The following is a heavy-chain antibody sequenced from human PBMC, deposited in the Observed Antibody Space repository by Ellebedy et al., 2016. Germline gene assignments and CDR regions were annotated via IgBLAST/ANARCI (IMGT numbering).Heavy chain of an antibody. V-gene: IGHV4-31*03. CDR2: IFHTGIT. J-gene: IGHJ4*02. CDR3: ARGSLVLGVDTDSHYFDL. Sequence: SETLSLTXSVSGGSITTGGYYWSWIRQHPGKGMEWIGYIFHTGITYYTPSLKGRLRMSVDTSQDQFSLELSSVTAADSAVYYCARGSLVLGVDTDSHYFDLWGQGALVTVSS. CDR1: GGSITTGGYY. D-gene: IGHD3-3*02.